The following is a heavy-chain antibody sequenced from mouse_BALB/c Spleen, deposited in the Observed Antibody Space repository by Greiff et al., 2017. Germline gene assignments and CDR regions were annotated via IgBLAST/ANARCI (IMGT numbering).Heavy chain of an antibody. J-gene: IGHJ2*01. CDR2: ISTYYGDA. V-gene: IGHV1S137*01. Sequence: VKLMESGAELVRPGVSVKISCKGSGYTFTDYAMHWVKQSHAKSLEWIGVISTYYGDASYNQKFKGKATMTVDKSSSTAYMELARLTSEDSAIYYCARDYGSSYGFDYWGQGTTLTVSS. D-gene: IGHD1-1*01. CDR3: ARDYGSSYGFDY. CDR1: GYTFTDYA.